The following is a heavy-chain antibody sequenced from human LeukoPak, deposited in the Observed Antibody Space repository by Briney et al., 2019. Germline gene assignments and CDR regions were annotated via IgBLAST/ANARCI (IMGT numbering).Heavy chain of an antibody. Sequence: GASVKVSCKASGYTFTSYYMHWVRQAPGQGLEWRGIINPSGGSTSYAQKFQGRVTMTRDTSTSTVYMELSSLRSEDTAVYYCARPYSSSSPWDWFDPWGQGTLVTVSS. J-gene: IGHJ5*02. CDR1: GYTFTSYY. CDR3: ARPYSSSSPWDWFDP. CDR2: INPSGGST. V-gene: IGHV1-46*01. D-gene: IGHD6-6*01.